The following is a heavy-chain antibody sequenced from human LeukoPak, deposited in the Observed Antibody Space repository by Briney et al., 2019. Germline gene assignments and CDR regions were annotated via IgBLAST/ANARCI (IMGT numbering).Heavy chain of an antibody. D-gene: IGHD1-26*01. V-gene: IGHV3-30*01. CDR1: GSTFSSYA. CDR3: ARRRGPATENWFDP. J-gene: IGHJ5*02. CDR2: ISYDGSNK. Sequence: GGSLRLSCAASGSTFSSYAMHWVRQAPGKGLEWVAVISYDGSNKYYADSVKGRFTISRDNSKNTLYLQMNSLRAEDTAVYYCARRRGPATENWFDPWGQGTLVTVSS.